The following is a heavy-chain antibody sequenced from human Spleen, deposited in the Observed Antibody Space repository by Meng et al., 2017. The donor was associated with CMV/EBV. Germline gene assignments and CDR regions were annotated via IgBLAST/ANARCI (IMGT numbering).Heavy chain of an antibody. D-gene: IGHD6-13*01. CDR3: ARDRGSSWYDY. CDR2: IYYSGSA. Sequence: SETLSLTCTVSGGSVSSGTYYWTWIRQPPGKGLEWIGYIYYSGSANYSPSLESRVTISVDTSHNQLSLKVTSVTAADTAVYYCARDRGSSWYDYWGQGTLVTVSS. J-gene: IGHJ4*02. CDR1: GGSVSSGTYY. V-gene: IGHV4-61*01.